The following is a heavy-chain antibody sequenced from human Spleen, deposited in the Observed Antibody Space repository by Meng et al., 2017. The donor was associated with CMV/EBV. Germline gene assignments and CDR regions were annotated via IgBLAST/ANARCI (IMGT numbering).Heavy chain of an antibody. V-gene: IGHV2-5*01. CDR3: AHRLYSSSPVRK. CDR1: GFSLRSSGVG. Sequence: FSGFSLRSSGVGVGWIRQPPGKALEWLALICWNDDRRYSPSLRTRLTITKDTSKNQVVLTMTNMDPVDTATYYCAHRLYSSSPVRKWGQGTLVTVSS. CDR2: ICWNDDR. J-gene: IGHJ4*02. D-gene: IGHD6-6*01.